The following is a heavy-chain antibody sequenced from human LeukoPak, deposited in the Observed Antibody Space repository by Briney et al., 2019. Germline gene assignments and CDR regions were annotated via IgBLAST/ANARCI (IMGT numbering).Heavy chain of an antibody. CDR3: VKGGQAAADYIDY. J-gene: IGHJ4*02. Sequence: GGSLRLSCSASGFTFSSYAMHWVRPAPGRGLEYVSTISRNGGSTYYADSVKGRFTTSRDNSKNTLYLQMSSLRAEDTGLYYCVKGGQAAADYIDYWGEGTLVTVSS. CDR1: GFTFSSYA. D-gene: IGHD6-13*01. V-gene: IGHV3-64D*06. CDR2: ISRNGGST.